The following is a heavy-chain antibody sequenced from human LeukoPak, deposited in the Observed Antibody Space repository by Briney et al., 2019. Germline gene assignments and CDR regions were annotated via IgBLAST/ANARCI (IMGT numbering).Heavy chain of an antibody. D-gene: IGHD3-10*01. Sequence: GGSLRLSCAASGFTFSSYAMSWVRQAPGKGLEWVSAISGSGGSTYYADSVKGRFTISRDNSKNTLYLQMNSLKTEDTAVYYCTRQFQGTYYYGSGSYYKEFQSYYMDVWGKGTTVTVSS. V-gene: IGHV3-23*01. CDR2: ISGSGGST. CDR1: GFTFSSYA. CDR3: TRQFQGTYYYGSGSYYKEFQSYYMDV. J-gene: IGHJ6*03.